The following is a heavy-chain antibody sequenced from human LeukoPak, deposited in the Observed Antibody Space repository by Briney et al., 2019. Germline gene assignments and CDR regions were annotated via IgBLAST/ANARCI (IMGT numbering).Heavy chain of an antibody. V-gene: IGHV3-64*01. CDR3: ARGAMIVVVPMSAFDI. J-gene: IGHJ3*02. CDR2: ISSNGGST. D-gene: IGHD3-22*01. CDR1: GFTFSSYA. Sequence: PGGSLRLSCAASGFTFSSYAMHWVRQAPGKGLEYVSAISSNGGSTYYANSVKGRFTISRDNSKNTLYLQMGSLRAEDMAVYYCARGAMIVVVPMSAFDIWGQGTMSPSLQ.